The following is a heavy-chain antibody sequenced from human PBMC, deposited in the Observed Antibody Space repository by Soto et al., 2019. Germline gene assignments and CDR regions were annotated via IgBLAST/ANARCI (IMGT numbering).Heavy chain of an antibody. CDR3: ARVAIVVVPAALDTYYYYGMDV. Sequence: ASVKVSCKASGYTFTSYGISWVRQAPGQGLEWMGWISAYNGNTNYAQKLQGRVTMTTDTSTSTAYMELRSLRSDDTAVYYCARVAIVVVPAALDTYYYYGMDVWGQGTTVNVSS. CDR1: GYTFTSYG. CDR2: ISAYNGNT. D-gene: IGHD2-2*01. J-gene: IGHJ6*01. V-gene: IGHV1-18*04.